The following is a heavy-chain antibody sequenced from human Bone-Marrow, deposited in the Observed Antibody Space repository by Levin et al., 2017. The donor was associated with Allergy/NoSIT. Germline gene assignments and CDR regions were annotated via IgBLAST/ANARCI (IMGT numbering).Heavy chain of an antibody. Sequence: GESLKISCATSGFTFSQNALHWVRQAPGEGLQWVAVISSDGSDTYYADSVKGRFTISRDNSKNTLYLHMNSLRVEDTAIYYCARDQSYYGTGSYYPYYDYWGQGTLVTVSS. CDR3: ARDQSYYGTGSYYPYYDY. V-gene: IGHV3-30-3*01. D-gene: IGHD3-10*01. CDR1: GFTFSQNA. CDR2: ISSDGSDT. J-gene: IGHJ4*02.